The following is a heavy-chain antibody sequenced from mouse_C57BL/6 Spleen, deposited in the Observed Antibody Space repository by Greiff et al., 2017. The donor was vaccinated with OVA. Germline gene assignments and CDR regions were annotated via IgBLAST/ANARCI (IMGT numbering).Heavy chain of an antibody. CDR2: ISSGSSTI. J-gene: IGHJ2*01. CDR3: ARGDTTVVPFDY. D-gene: IGHD1-1*01. CDR1: GFTFSDYG. Sequence: EVMLVESGGGLVKPGGSLKLSCAASGFTFSDYGMHWVRQAPEKGLEWVAYISSGSSTIYYADTVKGRFTISRDNAKNTLFLQMTSLRSEDTAMYYCARGDTTVVPFDYWGQGTTLTVSS. V-gene: IGHV5-17*01.